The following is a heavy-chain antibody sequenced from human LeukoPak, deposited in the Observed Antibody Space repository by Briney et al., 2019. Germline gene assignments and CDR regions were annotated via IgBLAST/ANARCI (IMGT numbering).Heavy chain of an antibody. V-gene: IGHV3-11*04. CDR3: ASSGYNWNDGVAFDI. J-gene: IGHJ3*02. D-gene: IGHD1-1*01. CDR1: GLTFSDYY. CDR2: ISSSGSTI. Sequence: GGSLRLSCAASGLTFSDYYMSWIRQAPGTGLEGVPYISSSGSTIYYADSVKGRFTISRDNAKNSLYLQMDSLRAEDTAVYYCASSGYNWNDGVAFDIWGQGTMVTVSS.